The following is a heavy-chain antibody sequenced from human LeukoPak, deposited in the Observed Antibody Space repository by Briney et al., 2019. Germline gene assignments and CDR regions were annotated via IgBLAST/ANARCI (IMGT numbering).Heavy chain of an antibody. CDR2: FKSKTDGGTT. J-gene: IGHJ4*02. CDR3: VTDYTSVTMVHTEPVDY. V-gene: IGHV3-15*01. Sequence: PGGSLRLSCAASGFTFSNAWMSWVRQAPGKGLEWVGRFKSKTDGGTTDYAAPVKGRFTISRDDSKNTLYLQMNSLKTEDTAVYYCVTDYTSVTMVHTEPVDYWGQGTLVTVSS. D-gene: IGHD4-17*01. CDR1: GFTFSNAW.